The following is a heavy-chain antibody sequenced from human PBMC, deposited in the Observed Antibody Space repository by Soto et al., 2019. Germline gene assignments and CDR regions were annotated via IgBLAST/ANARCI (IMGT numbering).Heavy chain of an antibody. J-gene: IGHJ6*02. CDR3: ARVLYSGYEGYYYGMDV. V-gene: IGHV1-69*13. CDR1: GGTFSSYA. D-gene: IGHD5-12*01. CDR2: IIPIFGTA. Sequence: GASVKVSCKASGGTFSSYAISWVRQAPGQGLEWMGGIIPIFGTANYAQKFQGRVTITADESTSTAYMELSSLRSEDTAVYYCARVLYSGYEGYYYGMDVWGQGTTVTAP.